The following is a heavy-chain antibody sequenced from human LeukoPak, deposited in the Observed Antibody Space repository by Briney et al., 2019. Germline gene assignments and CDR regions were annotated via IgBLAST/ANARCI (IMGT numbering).Heavy chain of an antibody. CDR2: MNPNSGNT. V-gene: IGHV1-8*02. D-gene: IGHD1-1*01. CDR1: GYTFTAGYY. Sequence: SVKVSCTASGYTFTAGYYIHWVRQATGQGLEWMGWMNPNSGNTGYAQKFQGRVTMTRNTSISTAYMELSSLRSEDTAVYYCARGTITGDYWGQGTLVTVSS. CDR3: ARGTITGDY. J-gene: IGHJ4*02.